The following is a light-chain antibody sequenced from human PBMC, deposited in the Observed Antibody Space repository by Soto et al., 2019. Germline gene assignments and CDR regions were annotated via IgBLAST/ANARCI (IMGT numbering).Light chain of an antibody. J-gene: IGLJ3*02. Sequence: QAVVTQPPSASGTPGQRVTISCSGSSSIIGSNYVYWYQHLPGTAPKVLIYKNNHRPSGVPDRFSGSKSDTSASLAISGLRSEDEAHYYCAVWDDTLSGVVFGGGTKLTVL. CDR1: SSIIGSNY. V-gene: IGLV1-47*01. CDR3: AVWDDTLSGVV. CDR2: KNN.